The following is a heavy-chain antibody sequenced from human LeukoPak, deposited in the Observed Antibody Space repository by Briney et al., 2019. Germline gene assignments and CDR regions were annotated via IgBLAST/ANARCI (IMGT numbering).Heavy chain of an antibody. V-gene: IGHV1-24*01. D-gene: IGHD1-1*01. J-gene: IGHJ5*02. CDR3: AIAQNWKAGWFDP. CDR1: GYTLADLS. Sequence: ASVNVSCKVSGYTLADLSIHWVRQAPGKGLEWVGGVNPEDGETIYAQKFLGRVTMTEDTPIDTTYMEVSSLRSEDTAVYFCAIAQNWKAGWFDPWGQGTLVTVSS. CDR2: VNPEDGET.